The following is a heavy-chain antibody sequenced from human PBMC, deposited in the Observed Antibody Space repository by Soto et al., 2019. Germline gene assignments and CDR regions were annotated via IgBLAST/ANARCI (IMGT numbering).Heavy chain of an antibody. Sequence: TLSLTCAVSGVSISSGGYSWSWIRQPPGKGLEWIGYIYHSGSTYYNPSLKSRVTISVDRSKNQFSLKLSSVTAADTAVYYCARSANDSSGYHIRENWFDPWGQGTLVTVYS. CDR3: ARSANDSSGYHIRENWFDP. CDR2: IYHSGST. J-gene: IGHJ5*02. V-gene: IGHV4-30-2*01. D-gene: IGHD3-22*01. CDR1: GVSISSGGYS.